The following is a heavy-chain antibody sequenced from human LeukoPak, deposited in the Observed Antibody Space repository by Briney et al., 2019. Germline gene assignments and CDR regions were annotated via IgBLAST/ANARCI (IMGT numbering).Heavy chain of an antibody. CDR2: ISGSGGST. CDR1: GFTFSSYA. J-gene: IGHJ4*02. V-gene: IGHV3-23*01. Sequence: GGSLRLSCAASGFTFSSYAMSWVRQAPGKGLEWVSAISGSGGSTYYADSVKGRFTISRDNSKNTLHLQMNSLRAEDTDAYYCAQSSGWYQAFDYWGQGTLVTVSS. D-gene: IGHD6-19*01. CDR3: AQSSGWYQAFDY.